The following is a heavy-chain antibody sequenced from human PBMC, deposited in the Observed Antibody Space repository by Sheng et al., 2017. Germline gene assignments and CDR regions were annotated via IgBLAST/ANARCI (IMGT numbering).Heavy chain of an antibody. V-gene: IGHV1-18*01. Sequence: QVQLVQSGAEVKKPGASVKVSCKASGYTFISYGISWVRQAPGQGLEWMGWISVNNGNTKYAQKLQGRVTMTTDTSTSTAYMELRSLRSDDTAVYHCARANGYFDSSGYPYYFDYWGQGTLVTVSS. J-gene: IGHJ4*02. D-gene: IGHD3-22*01. CDR1: GYTFISYG. CDR3: ARANGYFDSSGYPYYFDY. CDR2: ISVNNGNT.